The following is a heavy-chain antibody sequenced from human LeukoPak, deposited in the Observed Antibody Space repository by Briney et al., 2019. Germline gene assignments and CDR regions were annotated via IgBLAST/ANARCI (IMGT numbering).Heavy chain of an antibody. J-gene: IGHJ1*01. D-gene: IGHD5-12*01. CDR1: GFTFSTYW. CDR3: ARDSPGYGAYVS. Sequence: GGSLRLSCAASGFTFSTYWMTRVRQAPGKGLEWVANIKEDGSREYYVDSVKGRFTISRDNAKNSLYLQMDSLTAEDTAVYYCARDSPGYGAYVSWGQGTLVSVSS. CDR2: IKEDGSRE. V-gene: IGHV3-7*01.